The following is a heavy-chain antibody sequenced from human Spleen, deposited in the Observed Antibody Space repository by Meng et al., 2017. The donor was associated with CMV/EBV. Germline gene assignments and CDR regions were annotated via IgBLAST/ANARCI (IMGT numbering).Heavy chain of an antibody. CDR2: ISAYNGNT. Sequence: ASVKVSCKASGYTFTSYGISWVRQAPGQGLEWMGWISAYNGNTNYAQKLQGRVTITADKSTSTSYMELSSMPSGDTPVYFCATDPRANYDYDGLEVWGQGTTVTVSS. V-gene: IGHV1-18*01. CDR3: ATDPRANYDYDGLEV. J-gene: IGHJ6*02. CDR1: GYTFTSYG.